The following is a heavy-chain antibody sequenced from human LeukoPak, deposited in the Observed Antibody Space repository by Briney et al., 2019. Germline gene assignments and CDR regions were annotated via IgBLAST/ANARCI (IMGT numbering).Heavy chain of an antibody. CDR2: IYPGDSDT. D-gene: IGHD1-26*01. CDR3: ARHGYSWELPGNYYYIDV. Sequence: GESLKISCKGSGYSFTNYWIAWVRQMPGKGLEWMGIIYPGDSDTRYSPSFQGQVTISADKSISTAYLQWSSLKASDTAMYYCARHGYSWELPGNYYYIDVWGIGTTVTVSS. V-gene: IGHV5-51*01. J-gene: IGHJ6*03. CDR1: GYSFTNYW.